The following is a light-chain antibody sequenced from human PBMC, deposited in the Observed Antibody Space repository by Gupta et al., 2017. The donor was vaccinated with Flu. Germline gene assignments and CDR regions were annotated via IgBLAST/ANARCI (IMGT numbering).Light chain of an antibody. CDR2: GAS. CDR1: QRVSRGY. CDR3: QQYGSSPWT. Sequence: GTLSLSPGESATHSCRARQRVSRGYLAWYQQKPGQAPRLLIYGASSRASGFPDRFSGSGSGTDFTLTISRLEPEDFAVYYCQQYGSSPWTFGQGTQVEIK. V-gene: IGKV3-20*01. J-gene: IGKJ1*01.